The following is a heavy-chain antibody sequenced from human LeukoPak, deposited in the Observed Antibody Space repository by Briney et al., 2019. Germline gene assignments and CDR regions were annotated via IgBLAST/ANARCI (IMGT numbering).Heavy chain of an antibody. CDR2: VRGTAINT. CDR1: GFTFSSYA. CDR3: AKDLGLVGSGSYFFDY. D-gene: IGHD3-10*01. J-gene: IGHJ4*01. Sequence: GGSLRLSCAASGFTFSSYAMSWVRQAPGKGLQWVAAVRGTAINTYYADSVKGRFTISRDNSKNTLDPQINGLRAEDTAVYYCAKDLGLVGSGSYFFDYWGHGILVTVSS. V-gene: IGHV3-23*01.